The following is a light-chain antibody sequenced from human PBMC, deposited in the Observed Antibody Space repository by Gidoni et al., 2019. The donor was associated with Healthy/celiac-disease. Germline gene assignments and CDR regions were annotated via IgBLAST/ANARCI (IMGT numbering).Light chain of an antibody. CDR3: CSYAGSSTFEV. J-gene: IGLJ2*01. V-gene: IGLV2-23*03. Sequence: QSALTQPASVSGSPGQSNTISCTGTSSDVGSYNLVSWYQQHPGKAPKLMIYEGSKRPSGIYNRFSGSKSGNTASLTSSGLQAEDEADYYCCSYAGSSTFEVFGGGTKLTVL. CDR2: EGS. CDR1: SSDVGSYNL.